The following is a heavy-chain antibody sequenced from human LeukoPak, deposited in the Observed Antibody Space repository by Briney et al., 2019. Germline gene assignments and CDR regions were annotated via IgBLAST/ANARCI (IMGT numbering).Heavy chain of an antibody. CDR2: IYTSGST. D-gene: IGHD2-2*01. Sequence: PSQTLSLTCTVSGGSISSGSYYWSWIRQPGGKGLEWIVRIYTSGSTNYNPSLKSRVTISVDTSKNQFSLKLSSVTAADTAVYYCARDSPMCNTSCYWDWFDPLGQGTLVTVSS. CDR1: GGSISSGSYY. V-gene: IGHV4-61*02. J-gene: IGHJ5*02. CDR3: ARDSPMCNTSCYWDWFDP.